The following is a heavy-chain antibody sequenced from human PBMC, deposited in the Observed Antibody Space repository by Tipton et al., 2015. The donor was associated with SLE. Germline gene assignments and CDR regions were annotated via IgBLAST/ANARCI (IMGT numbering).Heavy chain of an antibody. Sequence: TLSLTCFVSGGSIGSRPYYWSWIRQPPGKGLEWIGHISYSGSTHYNSSLKSRVTMSLDASKNQFSLTVRSVTAADTAVYHCARDAYCSGGSCYGFDSWGPGTLVAVSS. CDR1: GGSIGSRPYY. CDR3: ARDAYCSGGSCYGFDS. D-gene: IGHD2-15*01. V-gene: IGHV4-61*01. J-gene: IGHJ4*02. CDR2: ISYSGST.